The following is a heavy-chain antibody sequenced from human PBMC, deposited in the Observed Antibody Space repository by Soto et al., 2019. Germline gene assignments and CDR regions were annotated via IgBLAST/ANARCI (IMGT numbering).Heavy chain of an antibody. J-gene: IGHJ1*01. CDR1: GGTFSSYA. CDR3: ARSVEMATAVWEYFKH. CDR2: IIPIFGTA. Sequence: GASVTVSCKASGGTFSSYAISWVRQAPGQGLEWMGGIIPIFGTANYAQKFQGRVTITADDSTSTAYMELSSLRSEDTAVYYGARSVEMATAVWEYFKHWGQGTLVTVSS. V-gene: IGHV1-69*13. D-gene: IGHD5-12*01.